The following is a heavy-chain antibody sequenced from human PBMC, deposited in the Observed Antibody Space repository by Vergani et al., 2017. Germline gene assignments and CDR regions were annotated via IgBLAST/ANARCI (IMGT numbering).Heavy chain of an antibody. J-gene: IGHJ5*02. D-gene: IGHD6-19*01. CDR2: IYYSGST. V-gene: IGHV4-59*01. CDR1: GGSISSYY. CDR3: ARVGAVGGFFDWFDP. Sequence: QVQLQESGPGLVKPSETLSLTCTVSGGSISSYYWSWIRQPPGKGLEWIGYIYYSGSTNYNPSLKSRVTIAVDTSNNQFSLKLSSVTAADTAVYYCARVGAVGGFFDWFDPWGQGTLVTVSS.